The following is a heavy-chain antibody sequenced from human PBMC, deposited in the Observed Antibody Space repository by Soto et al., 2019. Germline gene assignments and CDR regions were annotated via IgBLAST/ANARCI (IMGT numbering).Heavy chain of an antibody. CDR2: ISWLSGNT. CDR3: AKAGRGYSYGHGFDH. V-gene: IGHV3-9*01. D-gene: IGHD5-18*01. CDR1: GFTFDDYA. J-gene: IGHJ4*02. Sequence: PGGSLRLSCAASGFTFDDYAMHWVRQAPGKGLEWVSGISWLSGNTHYADSVKGRFTISRDNAKNSLYLQINSLRDEDTALYYCAKAGRGYSYGHGFDHWGQGTLVTVSS.